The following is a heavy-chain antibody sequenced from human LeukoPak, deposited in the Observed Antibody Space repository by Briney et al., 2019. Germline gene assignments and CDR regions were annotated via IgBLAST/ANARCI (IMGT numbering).Heavy chain of an antibody. J-gene: IGHJ4*02. CDR1: GFTFSSYA. CDR3: ARDQYDTWSRRGNFDS. V-gene: IGHV3-7*03. CDR2: IKLDGSEK. Sequence: PGGSLRLSCAASGFTFSSYAMSWVRQAPGKGLEWVANIKLDGSEKNYVDSVKGRITISRDNTKNSLYLQMNSLRVEDTAVFYCARDQYDTWSRRGNFDSWGQGTLVIVSS. D-gene: IGHD3-3*01.